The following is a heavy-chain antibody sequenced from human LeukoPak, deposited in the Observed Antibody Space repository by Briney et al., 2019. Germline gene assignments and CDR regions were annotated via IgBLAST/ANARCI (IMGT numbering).Heavy chain of an antibody. D-gene: IGHD1-26*01. J-gene: IGHJ4*02. Sequence: PSETLSLTCTVSGGSISSYYWSWIRQPPGKGQEWIGYIYFSGTTSYNPSLKSRVTISVDTSKNQFSLRLTSVTAADTAVYYCARQRGRWDSFDYWGQGTLVTVSS. CDR1: GGSISSYY. V-gene: IGHV4-59*08. CDR3: ARQRGRWDSFDY. CDR2: IYFSGTT.